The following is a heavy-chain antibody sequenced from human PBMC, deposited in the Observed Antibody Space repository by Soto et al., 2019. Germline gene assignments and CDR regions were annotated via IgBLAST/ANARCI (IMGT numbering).Heavy chain of an antibody. Sequence: EGYLRLSCVASGFPFSAYAMNWVRQTPGKGLEWVCGLGGSGTTIYCADSVKGRFTISRDNFGNTMYLQMNSVSVEHKAAYSCARSVRPLSWLDPLGQGT. V-gene: IGHV3-23*01. CDR3: ARSVRPLSWLDP. CDR2: LGGSGTTI. J-gene: IGHJ5*02. CDR1: GFPFSAYA. D-gene: IGHD3-10*01.